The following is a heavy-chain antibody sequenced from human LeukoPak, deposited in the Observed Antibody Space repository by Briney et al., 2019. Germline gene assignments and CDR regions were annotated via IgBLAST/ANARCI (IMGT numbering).Heavy chain of an antibody. Sequence: ASVKVSCKASGHTFTSYDINWVRQATGQGLEWMGWINPTSGGTKYAQKFQGRVTTTRDTSISTAYMELNTLRSDDTAMYYCARAAGDYGDYDYFYYMDVWGKGTTVTISS. CDR1: GHTFTSYD. V-gene: IGHV1-2*02. CDR2: INPTSGGT. J-gene: IGHJ6*03. D-gene: IGHD4-17*01. CDR3: ARAAGDYGDYDYFYYMDV.